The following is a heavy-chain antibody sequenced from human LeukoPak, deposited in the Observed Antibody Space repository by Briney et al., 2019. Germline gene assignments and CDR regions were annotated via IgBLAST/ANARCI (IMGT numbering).Heavy chain of an antibody. CDR2: ISGRGDST. CDR1: GFTFSSYS. J-gene: IGHJ4*02. V-gene: IGHV3-23*01. D-gene: IGHD3-22*01. CDR3: AKRRDYDSTGYYFTPYYFDY. Sequence: GGSLRLSCAASGFTFSSYSMNWVRQGPGKGLECVSSISGRGDSTYYVDSVKGRFSISRDNSKNTVFLQMNTLRAEDTAVYYCAKRRDYDSTGYYFTPYYFDYWGQGTLVTVSS.